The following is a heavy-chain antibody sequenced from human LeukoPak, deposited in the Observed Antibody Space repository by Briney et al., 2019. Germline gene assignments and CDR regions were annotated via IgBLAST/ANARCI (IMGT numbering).Heavy chain of an antibody. Sequence: SVKVSCKASGGTFSSYAISWVRQAPGQGLEWMGGISPIFGTANYAQKFQGRVTITADESTSTAYMELSSLRSEDTAVYYCASSGSPNVGGYWGQGTLVTVSS. CDR1: GGTFSSYA. V-gene: IGHV1-69*13. CDR2: ISPIFGTA. D-gene: IGHD1-26*01. J-gene: IGHJ4*02. CDR3: ASSGSPNVGGY.